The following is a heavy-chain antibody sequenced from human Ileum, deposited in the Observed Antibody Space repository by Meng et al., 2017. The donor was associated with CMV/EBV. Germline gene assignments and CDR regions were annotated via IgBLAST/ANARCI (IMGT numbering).Heavy chain of an antibody. V-gene: IGHV4-39*07. Sequence: GSLRLSCTVSGGPISTSDYYWGWIRQPPGKGPEWIGSMHYSGPTYYNPSLKSRVTISVDTSNNQFSLNLNSVTAADTAVYYCARRLPRWGTDVWGQGTTVTVSS. CDR2: MHYSGPT. D-gene: IGHD2-8*02. J-gene: IGHJ6*02. CDR3: ARRLPRWGTDV. CDR1: GGPISTSDYY.